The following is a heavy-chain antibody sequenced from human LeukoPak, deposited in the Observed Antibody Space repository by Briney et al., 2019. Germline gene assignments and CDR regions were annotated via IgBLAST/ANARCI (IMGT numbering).Heavy chain of an antibody. CDR3: AKVSLYGDYRY. V-gene: IGHV3-23*01. Sequence: GGSLRLSCAASGFTFSSYAMSWVRQAPGKGLEGVSAISGSGGSTYYADSVKGRFTISRDNSKNTLYLQMNSLRAEDTAVYYCAKVSLYGDYRYWGQGTLVTVSS. CDR2: ISGSGGST. D-gene: IGHD4-17*01. J-gene: IGHJ4*02. CDR1: GFTFSSYA.